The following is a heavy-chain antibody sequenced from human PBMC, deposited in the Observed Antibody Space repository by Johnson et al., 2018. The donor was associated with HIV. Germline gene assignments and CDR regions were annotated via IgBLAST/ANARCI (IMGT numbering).Heavy chain of an antibody. V-gene: IGHV3-30*02. D-gene: IGHD6-25*01. CDR1: GFTFSSYA. CDR3: AKDEIAAPLAFDI. J-gene: IGHJ3*02. Sequence: QVQLVESGGGLVQPGGSLRLSCAASGFTFSSYAMSWVRQAPGKGLEWVAFIRYDGSNKYYADSVKGRFTISRDNSKNTLYLQMNSLRAEDTAVYYCAKDEIAAPLAFDIWGQGTMVTVSS. CDR2: IRYDGSNK.